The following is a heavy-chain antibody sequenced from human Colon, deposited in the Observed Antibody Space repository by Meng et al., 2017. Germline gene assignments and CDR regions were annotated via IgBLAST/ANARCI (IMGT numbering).Heavy chain of an antibody. D-gene: IGHD6-13*01. CDR1: RRAIGCSITF. J-gene: IGHJ3*02. CDR3: ARDSCIRQQHDAFDI. Sequence: LQESGQRLVMTSRTPSSPCTVSRRAIGCSITFLGWIPQPPEKGLEWIGVIFYSGSTYYHPSLYRGVTISVDPSKNHFSLTIRSVPAADTAVYHCARDSCIRQQHDAFDIWGQGTMVTVSS. V-gene: IGHV4-39*07. CDR2: IFYSGST.